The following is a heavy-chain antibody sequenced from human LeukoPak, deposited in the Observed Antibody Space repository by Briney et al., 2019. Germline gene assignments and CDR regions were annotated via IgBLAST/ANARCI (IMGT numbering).Heavy chain of an antibody. D-gene: IGHD6-6*01. V-gene: IGHV3-15*01. Sequence: PGGSLRLSCAASGFTFHNAWMSWVRQAPGKGREWVGRIISKTDGGTTYYAAPVKGRFTISRDDSKNTLYLQMNSLKTEDTAVYYCATQSSPSRNGGYWGQGTLVTVSS. CDR2: IISKTDGGTT. CDR1: GFTFHNAW. CDR3: ATQSSPSRNGGY. J-gene: IGHJ4*02.